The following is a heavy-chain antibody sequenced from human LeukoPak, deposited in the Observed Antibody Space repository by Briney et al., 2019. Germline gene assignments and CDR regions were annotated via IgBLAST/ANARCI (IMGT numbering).Heavy chain of an antibody. CDR3: ARDANGNAFDI. Sequence: PGGSLRLSCAASGFTFSSYAMHWVRQAPGKGLEYVSAISSNGGSTYYANSVKGRFTTSRDNSKNTLYLQMGSLRAEDMAVYYCARDANGNAFDIWGQGTMVTVSS. J-gene: IGHJ3*02. D-gene: IGHD1-1*01. CDR2: ISSNGGST. CDR1: GFTFSSYA. V-gene: IGHV3-64*01.